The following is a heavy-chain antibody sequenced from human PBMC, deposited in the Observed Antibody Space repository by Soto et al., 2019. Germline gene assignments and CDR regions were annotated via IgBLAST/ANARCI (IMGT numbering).Heavy chain of an antibody. V-gene: IGHV2-5*02. CDR3: AHRGMVVAATHFDY. J-gene: IGHJ4*02. D-gene: IGHD2-15*01. CDR2: IYWDDDK. CDR1: GFSLSTSEVG. Sequence: QITLKESGPTLVKPTQTLTLTCTFSGFSLSTSEVGVGWIRQPPGKALEWLALIYWDDDKRYSPSLKSRLTITKCTSKNQVVLTMTNMDPVDTATYYCAHRGMVVAATHFDYWGQGTLVTVSS.